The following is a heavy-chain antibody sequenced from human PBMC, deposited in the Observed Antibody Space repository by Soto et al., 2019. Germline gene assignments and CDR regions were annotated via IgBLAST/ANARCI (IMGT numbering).Heavy chain of an antibody. J-gene: IGHJ5*02. V-gene: IGHV1-24*01. D-gene: IGHD3-22*01. Sequence: ASVKVSCKVSGYTLTELSMHWVRQAPGKGLEWMGGFDPEDGETIYAQKFQGRVTMTEDTSTDTAYMELSSLRSEDTAVYYCAGGRSGYREYGWFDPWGQGTLVTVSS. CDR1: GYTLTELS. CDR2: FDPEDGET. CDR3: AGGRSGYREYGWFDP.